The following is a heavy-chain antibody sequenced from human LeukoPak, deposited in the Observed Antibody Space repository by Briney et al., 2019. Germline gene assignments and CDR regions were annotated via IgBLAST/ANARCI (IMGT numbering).Heavy chain of an antibody. D-gene: IGHD1-1*01. V-gene: IGHV3-23*01. CDR1: GFIFNTNG. CDR3: PKGVHWSLDY. Sequence: GGSLRLSCAISGFIFNTNGMNWVRQSPGKGLEWLATIAGGDESTYYADSVKGRFAISRDNSKNTVFLHMNSLRVEDTAVCYCPKGVHWSLDYWAREPRSPSLQ. CDR2: IAGGDEST. J-gene: IGHJ4*02.